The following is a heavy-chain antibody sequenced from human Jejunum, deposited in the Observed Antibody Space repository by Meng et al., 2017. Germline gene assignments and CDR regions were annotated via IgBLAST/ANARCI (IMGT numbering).Heavy chain of an antibody. CDR3: VRDRRPTANDAFDI. D-gene: IGHD1-1*01. V-gene: IGHV3-21*01. CDR1: GLTLTGYN. CDR2: MTSSDSYI. Sequence: GQVGESGVGMDNPGGSLRLSCEVSGLTLTGYNINWVRQAPGKGLEWISSMTSSDSYIYYADSVKGRFSICRDNAKNSGYMQMSSLRVEDTAMYYCVRDRRPTANDAFDIWGQGTMVTVSS. J-gene: IGHJ3*02.